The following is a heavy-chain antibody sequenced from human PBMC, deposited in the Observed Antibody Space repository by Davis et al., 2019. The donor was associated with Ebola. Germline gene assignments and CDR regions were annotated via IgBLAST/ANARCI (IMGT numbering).Heavy chain of an antibody. D-gene: IGHD3-10*01. V-gene: IGHV1-2*02. J-gene: IGHJ5*02. CDR3: ARGFSFDP. CDR1: AYNFIEFF. CDR2: INSNNGET. Sequence: AASVKVSCKASAYNFIEFFFHWVRQAPGQGLEWMGRINSNNGETTYAQKFQGRVTMTRDTSITTAYMELSRLRSDDTAVYYCARGFSFDPWGQGTLVTVSS.